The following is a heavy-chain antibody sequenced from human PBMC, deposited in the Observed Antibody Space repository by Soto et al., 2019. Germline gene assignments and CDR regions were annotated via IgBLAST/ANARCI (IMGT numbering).Heavy chain of an antibody. Sequence: GGSLRLSCAASGFTFSDYYMSWIRQAPGKGLEWVSYISSSSSYTNYADSVKGRFTISRDNAKNSLYLQMNSLRAEDTAVYYCARVLCCNSRDAVIDAFDFWGQGSMVTVSS. J-gene: IGHJ3*01. D-gene: IGHD4-4*01. CDR3: ARVLCCNSRDAVIDAFDF. V-gene: IGHV3-11*06. CDR1: GFTFSDYY. CDR2: ISSSSSYT.